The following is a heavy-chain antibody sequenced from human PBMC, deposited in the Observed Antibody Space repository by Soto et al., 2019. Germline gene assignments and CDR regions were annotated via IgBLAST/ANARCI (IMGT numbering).Heavy chain of an antibody. CDR1: GYTFTSYA. CDR3: ARRGRPTGYCSGGSCLENYYYGMDV. V-gene: IGHV1-3*01. Sequence: QVQLVQSGAEVKKPGASVQVSCKASGYTFTSYAMHWVRQAPGQRLEWMGWINAGNGNTKYSQKFQGRVTITRDTSASTAYMELSSLRSEDTAVYYCARRGRPTGYCSGGSCLENYYYGMDVWGQGTTVTVSS. D-gene: IGHD2-15*01. CDR2: INAGNGNT. J-gene: IGHJ6*02.